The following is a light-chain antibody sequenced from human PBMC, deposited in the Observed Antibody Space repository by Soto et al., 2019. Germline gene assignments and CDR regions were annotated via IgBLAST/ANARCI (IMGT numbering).Light chain of an antibody. V-gene: IGKV1-16*01. CDR1: QGVTNY. CDR2: GAS. J-gene: IGKJ3*01. Sequence: DIQMTQSPSSLSASVGDRVTITCRASQGVTNYVAWFQQQPGRAPRSLIYGASSLQSGVPSRFSGSGSGTDFNFTISSLQPGDFATYFCQQYDRLPATFGPGTDV. CDR3: QQYDRLPAT.